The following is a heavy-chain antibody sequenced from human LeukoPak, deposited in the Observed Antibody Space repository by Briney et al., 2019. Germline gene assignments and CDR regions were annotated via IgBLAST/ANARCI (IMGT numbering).Heavy chain of an antibody. CDR3: ARDGGQYCSGGSCYSLSYGMDV. V-gene: IGHV3-30*04. Sequence: QPGGSLRLSCAASGFTFGSYAMHWVRQAPGKGLEWVTVISYDGSNKYYADSVKGRFTISRDNSKNTLYLQMNSLRAEDTAVYYCARDGGQYCSGGSCYSLSYGMDVWGQGTTVTVSS. CDR2: ISYDGSNK. J-gene: IGHJ6*02. CDR1: GFTFGSYA. D-gene: IGHD2-15*01.